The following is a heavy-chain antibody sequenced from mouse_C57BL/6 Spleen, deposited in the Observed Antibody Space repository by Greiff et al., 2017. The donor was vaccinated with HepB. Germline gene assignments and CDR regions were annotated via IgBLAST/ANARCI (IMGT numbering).Heavy chain of an antibody. D-gene: IGHD1-1*01. J-gene: IGHJ3*01. CDR2: IYPGSSNN. Sequence: QRPWKSLELIGDIYPGSSNNKYNEKFKGKATRTVETNSSTAYMQLSSLTSEDSAVYYCARSNGSSSAWFAYWGQGTLVTVSA. V-gene: IGHV1-55*01. CDR3: ARSNGSSSAWFAY.